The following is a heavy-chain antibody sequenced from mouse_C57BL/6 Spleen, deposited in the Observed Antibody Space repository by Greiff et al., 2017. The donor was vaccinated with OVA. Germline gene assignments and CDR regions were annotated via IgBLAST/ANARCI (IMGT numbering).Heavy chain of an antibody. D-gene: IGHD2-3*01. J-gene: IGHJ3*01. CDR2: IDPETGGT. Sequence: QVQLQQSGAELVRPGASVTLSCKASGYTFTDYEMHWVKQTPVHGLEWIGAIDPETGGTAYNQKFKGKAILTADKSSSTAYMELRSLTSEDSAVYYCTGGYYSPWFAYWGQGTLVTVSA. CDR3: TGGYYSPWFAY. V-gene: IGHV1-15*01. CDR1: GYTFTDYE.